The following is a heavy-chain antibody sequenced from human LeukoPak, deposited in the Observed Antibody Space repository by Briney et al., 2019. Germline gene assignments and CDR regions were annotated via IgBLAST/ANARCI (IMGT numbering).Heavy chain of an antibody. Sequence: GGSLRLSCAASGFTFSSYEMNWVRQAPGKGLEWVSYISGSGSTIHYADSVKGRFTISRDNARNSLYLQMNSLRVEDTAVYYCARSSYYYDSSANYWGQGTMVTVSS. CDR3: ARSSYYYDSSANY. CDR1: GFTFSSYE. CDR2: ISGSGSTI. D-gene: IGHD3-22*01. J-gene: IGHJ4*02. V-gene: IGHV3-48*03.